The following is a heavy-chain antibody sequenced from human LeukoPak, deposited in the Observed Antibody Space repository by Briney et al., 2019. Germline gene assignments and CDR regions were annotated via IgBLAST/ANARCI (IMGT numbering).Heavy chain of an antibody. CDR1: GYTLAELS. J-gene: IGHJ4*02. CDR3: ATSKGAHVEGYDYVWGSYRIDY. CDR2: FDPEDGET. D-gene: IGHD3-16*02. Sequence: APAKVSCKVSGYTLAELSMHWVRQAPGKGLEWMGGFDPEDGETIYAQKFQGRVTMTEDTSTDTAYMELSSLRSEDTAVYYCATSKGAHVEGYDYVWGSYRIDYWGQGTLVTVSS. V-gene: IGHV1-24*01.